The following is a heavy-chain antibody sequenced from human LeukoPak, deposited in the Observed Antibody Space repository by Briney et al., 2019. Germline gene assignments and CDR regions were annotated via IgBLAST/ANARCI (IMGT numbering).Heavy chain of an antibody. CDR1: GGSISSVDYY. V-gene: IGHV4-30-4*01. Sequence: SQTLSLTCTVSGGSISSVDYYWSWIRQPPGKGLEWIGYIYYSRSTYYNPSLKSRVTISVDTSKNQFSLKLSSVTAADTAVYYCARVMIVVVTEGWFDPWGQGTLVTVSS. J-gene: IGHJ5*02. D-gene: IGHD2-21*02. CDR2: IYYSRST. CDR3: ARVMIVVVTEGWFDP.